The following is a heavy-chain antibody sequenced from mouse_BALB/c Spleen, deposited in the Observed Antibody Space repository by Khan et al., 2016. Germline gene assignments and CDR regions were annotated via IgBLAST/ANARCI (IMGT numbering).Heavy chain of an antibody. CDR2: IGYSGRT. V-gene: IGHV3-2*02. J-gene: IGHJ4*01. Sequence: EVQLQESGPGLVKPSQSLSLTCTVTGYSITSDYAWSWFRQFPGDKLEWMGYIGYSGRTNYTPSLKSRISITRDTSRNQFFLQLNSVTTADTATYYCARWVRGAVDYWSQGTSVTVST. CDR1: GYSITSDYA. CDR3: ARWVRGAVDY.